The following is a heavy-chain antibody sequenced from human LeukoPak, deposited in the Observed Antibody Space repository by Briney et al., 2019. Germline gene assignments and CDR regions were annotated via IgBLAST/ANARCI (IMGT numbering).Heavy chain of an antibody. CDR1: GFTFGSYW. D-gene: IGHD3-3*01. Sequence: GGSLRLSCAASGFTFGSYWMHWVHQAPGKGLVWVSRINSDGSSTSYADSVKGRFTISRDNAKNTLYLQMNSLRAEDTAVYYCARGLRFSECMDVWGKGTTVTVSS. CDR2: INSDGSST. V-gene: IGHV3-74*01. CDR3: ARGLRFSECMDV. J-gene: IGHJ6*03.